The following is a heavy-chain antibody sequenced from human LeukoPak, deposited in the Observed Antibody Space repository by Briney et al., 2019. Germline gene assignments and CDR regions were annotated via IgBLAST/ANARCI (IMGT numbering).Heavy chain of an antibody. CDR3: ANSDRFCSGSCHVPDAFDF. CDR2: FYNSGRS. CDR1: DDSISDYY. V-gene: IGHV4-59*12. J-gene: IGHJ3*01. Sequence: TSETLSLTCTVSDDSISDYYRGWIRQPPGKGLEWIGYFYNSGRSTYNPSLKSRVTISVDTSKNQFSLKLSSVTAADTAVYYCANSDRFCSGSCHVPDAFDFWGQGTMVTVSS. D-gene: IGHD2-15*01.